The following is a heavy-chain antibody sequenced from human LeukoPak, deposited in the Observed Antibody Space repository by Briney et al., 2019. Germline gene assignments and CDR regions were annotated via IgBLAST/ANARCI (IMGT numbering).Heavy chain of an antibody. CDR2: ISSSSSTI. CDR1: GFTFSSYS. D-gene: IGHD3-22*01. J-gene: IGHJ4*02. V-gene: IGHV3-48*01. CDR3: ARDLPRNPYSYDSSGDNFDY. Sequence: AGGSLRLSCAASGFTFSSYSMNWVRQAPGKGLEWVSYISSSSSTIYYADSVKGRFTISRDNSRNTLYLQMNNLRPEDTAVYYCARDLPRNPYSYDSSGDNFDYWRQGTLVTVSS.